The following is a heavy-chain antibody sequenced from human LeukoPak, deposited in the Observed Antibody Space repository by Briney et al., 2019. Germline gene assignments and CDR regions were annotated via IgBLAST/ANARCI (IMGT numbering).Heavy chain of an antibody. D-gene: IGHD1-26*01. CDR3: ARHIGGIVGAHYHYYGMDV. J-gene: IGHJ6*02. Sequence: SETLSLTCTVSGGSISSSSYYWGWIRQPPGKGLEWIGSIYYSGSTYYSPSLKSRVTISVDTSKNQFSLKLSSVTAADTAVYYCARHIGGIVGAHYHYYGMDVWGQGTTVTVSS. V-gene: IGHV4-39*01. CDR1: GGSISSSSYY. CDR2: IYYSGST.